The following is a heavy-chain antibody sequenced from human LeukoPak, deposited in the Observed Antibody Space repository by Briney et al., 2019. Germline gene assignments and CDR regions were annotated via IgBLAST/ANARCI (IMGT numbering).Heavy chain of an antibody. CDR3: TTLGAFDY. J-gene: IGHJ4*02. D-gene: IGHD3-16*01. Sequence: GGPLRLSCAASGFTFSNAWKSWVRQAPGKGLEWVGRIKSKTGGGTTDYAAPVKGRFTISRDDSKNTLYLHMNTLKTEDTAIYYCTTLGAFDYWGQGTLVTVSS. V-gene: IGHV3-15*01. CDR1: GFTFSNAW. CDR2: IKSKTGGGTT.